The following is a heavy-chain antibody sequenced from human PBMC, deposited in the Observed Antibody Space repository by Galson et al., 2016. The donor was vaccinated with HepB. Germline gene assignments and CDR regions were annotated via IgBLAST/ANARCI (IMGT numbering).Heavy chain of an antibody. V-gene: IGHV3-33*06. CDR3: AKDRQPRGLGYYLDY. Sequence: SLRLSCAVSGFTFSTYAMHWVRQAPGKGLEWVAVIWYDGTYKYYADSVKGRFTSSRDNSKHTLHLDMNSPRPEDTAIYCCAKDRQPRGLGYYLDYWGQGTLVTVSS. CDR2: IWYDGTYK. J-gene: IGHJ4*02. CDR1: GFTFSTYA. D-gene: IGHD3-16*01.